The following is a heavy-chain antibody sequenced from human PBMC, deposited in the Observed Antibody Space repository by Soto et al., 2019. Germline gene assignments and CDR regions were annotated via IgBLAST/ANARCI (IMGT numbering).Heavy chain of an antibody. CDR2: IYYSGST. CDR1: GGSVSSGSYY. CDR3: ARAGGYCTNGVCPRGYYYYGMDV. Sequence: SETLSLTCTVSGGSVSSGSYYWAWIRQPPGKGLEWIGYIYYSGSTNYNPSLKSRVTISVDTSKNQFSLKLSSVTAADTAVYYCARAGGYCTNGVCPRGYYYYGMDVWGQGTTVTVSS. V-gene: IGHV4-61*01. J-gene: IGHJ6*02. D-gene: IGHD2-8*01.